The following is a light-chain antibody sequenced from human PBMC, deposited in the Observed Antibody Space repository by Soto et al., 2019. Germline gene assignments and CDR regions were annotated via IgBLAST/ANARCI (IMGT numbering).Light chain of an antibody. Sequence: QSVLTQPPSVSGALGQRVTISCTGSSSNIGSGDDVHWYQPFPGTAPKLVIYGNTNRPSGVSDRLSGSKSGTPAILAITGLQAEDEADYYCQYYDSHLCGSEVVSGGGPQQTDL. CDR3: QYYDSHLCGSEVV. V-gene: IGLV1-40*01. J-gene: IGLJ2*01. CDR1: SSNIGSGDD. CDR2: GNT.